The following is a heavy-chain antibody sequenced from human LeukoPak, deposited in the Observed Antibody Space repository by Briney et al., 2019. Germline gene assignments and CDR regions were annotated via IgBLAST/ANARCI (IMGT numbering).Heavy chain of an antibody. V-gene: IGHV1-18*01. J-gene: IGHJ5*02. Sequence: GASVKVSCKASGYTFTSYGISWVRQAPGQGLEWMGWISAYNGNTNYAQKLQGRVTMTTDTSTSTAYMELRSLRSDDTAVYYCGRFEAGYYISSWFDPWGQGTLVTVSS. CDR3: GRFEAGYYISSWFDP. CDR2: ISAYNGNT. D-gene: IGHD3-9*01. CDR1: GYTFTSYG.